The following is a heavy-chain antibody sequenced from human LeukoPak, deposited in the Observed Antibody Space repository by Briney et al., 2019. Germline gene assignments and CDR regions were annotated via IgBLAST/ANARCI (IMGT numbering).Heavy chain of an antibody. Sequence: QPGGSLRLSCAASGFSFSRYSMNWVRQAPGKGLEWVSYISGSSSVIKYADSVKGRFTISRDNAKDSLYLQMSNLRAEDTALYYCARDPEDIDYWGQGTLVTVSS. CDR2: ISGSSSVI. D-gene: IGHD2-15*01. J-gene: IGHJ4*02. CDR3: ARDPEDIDY. CDR1: GFSFSRYS. V-gene: IGHV3-48*01.